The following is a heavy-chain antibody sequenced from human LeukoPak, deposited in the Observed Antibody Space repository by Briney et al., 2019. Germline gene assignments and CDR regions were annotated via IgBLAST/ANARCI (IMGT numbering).Heavy chain of an antibody. CDR1: GYTFTSYG. CDR2: MSAYNGNT. Sequence: ASVKVSCKASGYTFTSYGISWVRQAPGQGLEWMGWMSAYNGNTNYAQKLQGRVTMTTDTSTSTAYMELRSLRSDDTAVYYCARSHDYGDLPHYYYMGVWGKGTTVTVSS. D-gene: IGHD4-17*01. CDR3: ARSHDYGDLPHYYYMGV. J-gene: IGHJ6*03. V-gene: IGHV1-18*01.